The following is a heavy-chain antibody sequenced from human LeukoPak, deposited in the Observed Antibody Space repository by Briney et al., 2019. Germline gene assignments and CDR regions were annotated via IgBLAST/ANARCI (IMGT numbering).Heavy chain of an antibody. Sequence: SVMVSCKASGGTFSSYAISWVRQAPGQGLEWMGRIIPIFGTANYAQKFQGRVTITTDESTSTAYMELSSLRSEDTAVYYCARGYGGSAPNDYWGQGTLVTVSS. D-gene: IGHD4-23*01. J-gene: IGHJ4*02. CDR3: ARGYGGSAPNDY. CDR1: GGTFSSYA. V-gene: IGHV1-69*05. CDR2: IIPIFGTA.